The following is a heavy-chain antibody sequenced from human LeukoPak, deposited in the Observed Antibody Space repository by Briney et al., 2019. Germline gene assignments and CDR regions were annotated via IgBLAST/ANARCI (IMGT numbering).Heavy chain of an antibody. V-gene: IGHV3-11*04. Sequence: GGSLRLSCAASGFTFSDYYMSWIRQAPGKGLEWVSYISSSSGIIHYADSVKDRFTISRDNAKNSLYLQMNSLRAEDTAVYYCARAGLYNHGYHPFDYWGQGTLVTVSS. J-gene: IGHJ4*02. CDR3: ARAGLYNHGYHPFDY. CDR1: GFTFSDYY. CDR2: ISSSSGII. D-gene: IGHD5-18*01.